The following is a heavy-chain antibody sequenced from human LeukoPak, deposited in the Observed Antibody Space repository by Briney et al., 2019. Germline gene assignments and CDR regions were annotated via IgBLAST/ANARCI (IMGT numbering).Heavy chain of an antibody. CDR2: IYYSGST. V-gene: IGHV4-39*07. Sequence: PGGSLRLSCAASGFTFSSYSINWVRQAPGKGLEWIGSIYYSGSTYYNPSLKSRVTISVDTSKNQFSLKLSSVTAADTAVYYCARGRGEGRGISMVRGVRAPSFNWFDPWGHGTLVTVSS. CDR1: GFTFSSYSIN. CDR3: ARGRGEGRGISMVRGVRAPSFNWFDP. J-gene: IGHJ5*02. D-gene: IGHD3-10*01.